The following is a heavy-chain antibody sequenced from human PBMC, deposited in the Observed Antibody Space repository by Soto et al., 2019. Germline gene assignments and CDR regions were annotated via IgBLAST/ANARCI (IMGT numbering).Heavy chain of an antibody. Sequence: SETLSLTCTGSGGSIRRGTYYGRWIRKPPGKGLEWIGFIAYSGTTHYSAALRSRVSISVDTSKNQFSLDLSSVTAADTAVYYCATMGTPVTGLYYFDYWGQG. D-gene: IGHD4-17*01. CDR3: ATMGTPVTGLYYFDY. CDR2: IAYSGTT. J-gene: IGHJ4*02. CDR1: GGSIRRGTYY. V-gene: IGHV4-30-4*01.